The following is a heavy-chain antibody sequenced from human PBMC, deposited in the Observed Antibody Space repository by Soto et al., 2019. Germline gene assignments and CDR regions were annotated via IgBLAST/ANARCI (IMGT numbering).Heavy chain of an antibody. CDR1: GFTFSSYA. CDR3: ARDSKITMVRGSNSRGGAFDI. D-gene: IGHD3-10*01. CDR2: ISYDGSNK. V-gene: IGHV3-30-3*01. Sequence: GGSLRLSCAASGFTFSSYAMHWVRQAPGKGLEWVAVISYDGSNKYYADSVKGRFTISRDNSKNTLYLQMNSLRAEDTAVYYCARDSKITMVRGSNSRGGAFDIWGQGTMVTVSS. J-gene: IGHJ3*02.